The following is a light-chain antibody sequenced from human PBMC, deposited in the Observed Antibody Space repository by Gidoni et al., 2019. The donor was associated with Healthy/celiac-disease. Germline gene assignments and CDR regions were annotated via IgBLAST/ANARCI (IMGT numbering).Light chain of an antibody. CDR2: DAP. V-gene: IGKV1-33*01. J-gene: IGKJ5*01. CDR1: QDISNY. CDR3: QQYDKLPST. Sequence: DLQLTQSPPSLSASVGDRVTITCQASQDISNYLNWYQQKPGKAPKLLIDDAPNLEAGVPSRFSGSGSGTDFTFTISSLQAEDIATYYWQQYDKLPSTFGQGTRLEIK.